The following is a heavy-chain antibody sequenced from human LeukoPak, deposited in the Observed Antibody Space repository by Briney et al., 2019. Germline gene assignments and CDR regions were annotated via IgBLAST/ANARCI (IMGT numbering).Heavy chain of an antibody. D-gene: IGHD3-10*01. J-gene: IGHJ4*02. CDR3: ARDHITMVRGVNFLDY. CDR2: INPNSGGT. CDR1: GYTFTGYY. Sequence: GASVKVSCKASGYTFTGYYMHWVRQAPGQGLEWMGWINPNSGGTNYAQKFQGRVTMTRDTSISTAYMELSRLRSDDTAVYYCARDHITMVRGVNFLDYWGQGTLVTVSS. V-gene: IGHV1-2*02.